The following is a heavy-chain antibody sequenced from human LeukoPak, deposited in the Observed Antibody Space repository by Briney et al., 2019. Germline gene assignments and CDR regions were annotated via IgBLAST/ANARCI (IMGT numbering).Heavy chain of an antibody. D-gene: IGHD6-13*01. CDR3: AGSWYPFGY. CDR2: ISYDGSNK. V-gene: IGHV3-30-3*01. CDR1: GFTFSSYA. J-gene: IGHJ4*02. Sequence: PGGSLRLSCAASGFTFSSYAMHWVRQAPGKGLEWVAVISYDGSNKYYADSVKGRFTISRDNSKNTLYLQMNSLRAEDTAVYYCAGSWYPFGYWGQGTLVTVSS.